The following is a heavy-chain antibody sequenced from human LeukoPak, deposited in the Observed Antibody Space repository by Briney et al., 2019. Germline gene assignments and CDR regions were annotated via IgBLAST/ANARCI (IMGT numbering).Heavy chain of an antibody. CDR1: GFHLNVYG. CDR2: IWYDGSKM. J-gene: IGHJ6*04. CDR3: AKDRVHYQNLCIMHV. D-gene: IGHD2-21*01. V-gene: IGHV3-33*06. Sequence: GGSLRLSCVTSGFHLNVYGMHWVRQAPGKGLEWVAVIWYDGSKMYYSDSVKGRFTISRDTSNGALFLHMSNLGTEDTATYYCAKDRVHYQNLCIMHVWGRGTMVTVSS.